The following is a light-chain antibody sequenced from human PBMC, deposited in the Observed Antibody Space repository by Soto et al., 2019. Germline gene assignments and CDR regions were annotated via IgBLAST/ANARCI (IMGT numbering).Light chain of an antibody. Sequence: EIVMTQSPVTLSVSPGESATLSCRASQSVGSNLAWYQQRPGQAPRLLIYGASTRATGIPVRFSGSGSGTEFTLTISGLQSEDFALYYCQQYGTTPWTFGQGTKV. V-gene: IGKV3D-15*01. CDR2: GAS. CDR1: QSVGSN. CDR3: QQYGTTPWT. J-gene: IGKJ1*01.